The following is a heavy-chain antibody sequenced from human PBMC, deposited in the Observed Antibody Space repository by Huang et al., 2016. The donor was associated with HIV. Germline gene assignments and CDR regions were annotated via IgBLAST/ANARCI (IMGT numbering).Heavy chain of an antibody. CDR3: ARDHHDFWRGYRRMYFFDH. CDR1: GGSISTHY. J-gene: IGHJ4*02. D-gene: IGHD3-3*01. CDR2: IDYSGST. Sequence: QVQLQESGPGLVKPSETLSLTCTVSGGSISTHYWSWIRQPPGKGLGWIGSIDYSGSTNSRPPSKSRVTILLDTSKNQFSLRVNSVTAADTAMYYCARDHHDFWRGYRRMYFFDHWGQGTLVTVSS. V-gene: IGHV4-59*11.